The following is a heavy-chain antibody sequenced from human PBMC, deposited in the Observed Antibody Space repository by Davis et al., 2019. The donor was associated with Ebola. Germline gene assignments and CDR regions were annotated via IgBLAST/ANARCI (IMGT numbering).Heavy chain of an antibody. CDR2: INHSGST. D-gene: IGHD3-16*01. J-gene: IGHJ4*02. V-gene: IGHV4-34*01. CDR3: ARAVITGGQ. Sequence: SETLSLTCAVYGGSFSGYSWYWIRQPPGKGLEWIGEINHSGSTNYNPSLKSRVTISVDTSKNQFSLKLNSVTAADTAIYYCARAVITGGQWGQGTLVTVSS. CDR1: GGSFSGYS.